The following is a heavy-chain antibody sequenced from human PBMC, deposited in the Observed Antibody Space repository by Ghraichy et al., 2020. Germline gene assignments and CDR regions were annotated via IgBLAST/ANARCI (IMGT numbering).Heavy chain of an antibody. CDR1: GFTFKNYW. CDR2: IRQDGTEI. V-gene: IGHV3-7*03. Sequence: GESLNISCTASGFTFKNYWMSWVRQAPGKGLEYVANIRQDGTEIYYVDSLEGRFTISRDNPKNSVFLQMSSLRAEDSAVYYCARGARDSKYLIWDVWGQGTTVTVSS. CDR3: ARGARDSKYLIWDV. J-gene: IGHJ6*02. D-gene: IGHD4-11*01.